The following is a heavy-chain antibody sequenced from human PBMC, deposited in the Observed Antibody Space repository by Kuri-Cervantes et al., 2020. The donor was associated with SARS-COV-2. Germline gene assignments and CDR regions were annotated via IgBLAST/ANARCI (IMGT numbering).Heavy chain of an antibody. CDR2: ISAYNGNT. CDR1: GGTFSSYA. Sequence: ASVKVSCKASGGTFSSYAITWVRQAPGQGLEWMGWISAYNGNTNYAQKLQGRVTMTTDTSTSTAYMELRSPRSDDTAEYYCARDRGSSGWSWVYYYYGMDVWGQGTTVTVSS. V-gene: IGHV1-18*01. J-gene: IGHJ6*02. D-gene: IGHD6-19*01. CDR3: ARDRGSSGWSWVYYYYGMDV.